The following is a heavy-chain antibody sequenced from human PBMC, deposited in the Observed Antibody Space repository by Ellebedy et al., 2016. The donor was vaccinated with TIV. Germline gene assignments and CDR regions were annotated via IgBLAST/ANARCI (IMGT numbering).Heavy chain of an antibody. V-gene: IGHV3-11*04. D-gene: IGHD2-15*01. Sequence: GGSLRLSCTASGFTFSDYEMNWVRQAPGKGLDWVSYTSGSGMTRFYPDSVEGRFTISRDNAKNSLYLQMNSLRVEDTAVYYCARDFGGRKFDIWGQGTLVAVSS. CDR1: GFTFSDYE. J-gene: IGHJ4*02. CDR2: TSGSGMTR. CDR3: ARDFGGRKFDI.